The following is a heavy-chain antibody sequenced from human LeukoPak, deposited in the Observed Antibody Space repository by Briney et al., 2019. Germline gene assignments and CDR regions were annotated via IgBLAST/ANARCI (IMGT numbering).Heavy chain of an antibody. V-gene: IGHV3-21*01. Sequence: GGTLRLSCAASGFTFSSYGMNWVRQAPGKGLEWVSSISSSSYIYYADSVKGRFTISRDNAKNSLYLQMNSLRAEDTAVYYCARAPAGGPYYFDYWGQGTLVTVSS. CDR1: GFTFSSYG. J-gene: IGHJ4*02. CDR3: ARAPAGGPYYFDY. CDR2: ISSSSYI.